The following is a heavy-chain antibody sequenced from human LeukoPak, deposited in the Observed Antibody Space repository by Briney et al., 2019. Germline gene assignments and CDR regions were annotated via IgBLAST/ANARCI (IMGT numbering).Heavy chain of an antibody. CDR2: ISPYNGNT. V-gene: IGHV1-18*01. Sequence: ASVKVSCKASGYTFTNYGITWVRQASGQGLEWMGWISPYNGNTNYAQKFQGRVTLTTDTSTSTAYIDLRSLRSDDTAVYYCATEGGWQPTDYGDSVYWGQGTLVTVSS. D-gene: IGHD4-17*01. CDR3: ATEGGWQPTDYGDSVY. J-gene: IGHJ4*02. CDR1: GYTFTNYG.